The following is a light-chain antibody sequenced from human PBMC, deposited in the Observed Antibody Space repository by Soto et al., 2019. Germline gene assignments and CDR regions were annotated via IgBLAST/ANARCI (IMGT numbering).Light chain of an antibody. CDR2: EVT. CDR1: TSDIGAYNY. CDR3: SSYTAGGTI. Sequence: QSALTQPPSASGSPGQSVTISCTGTTSDIGAYNYVSWYQQRPGKAPKLIIYEVTRRPSGVPDRIFGSKYDTTASLTVSGLQAEDEADYYCSSYTAGGTIFGTGTKLTVL. J-gene: IGLJ1*01. V-gene: IGLV2-8*01.